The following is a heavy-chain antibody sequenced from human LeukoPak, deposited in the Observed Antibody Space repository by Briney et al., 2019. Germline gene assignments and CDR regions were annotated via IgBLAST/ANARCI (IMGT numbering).Heavy chain of an antibody. CDR1: GFTFSSYA. D-gene: IGHD3-9*01. CDR3: ARGPTYYDILTGYEAFDI. V-gene: IGHV3-30*14. J-gene: IGHJ3*02. Sequence: GRSLRLSCADYGFTFSSYAMHWVPQAPAKGLGWVAVRSYDGTNKSYADSVKGRFTISRDNSKSTLYLQMNSLRAEDTAVYYCARGPTYYDILTGYEAFDIWGQGTMVTVSS. CDR2: RSYDGTNK.